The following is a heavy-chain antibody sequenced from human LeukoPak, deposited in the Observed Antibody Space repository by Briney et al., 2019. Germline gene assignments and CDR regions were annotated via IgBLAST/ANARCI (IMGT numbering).Heavy chain of an antibody. CDR1: GFTFTNYE. Sequence: AGGSLRLSCAASGFTFTNYEMSWVRQAPGKGLEWLSSTSGSGDSVFYADSVKGRFTISRDNSLNTLHLQMNSLRAEDTAFYYCGKGNTASRPGFVDWGQGTLVTVSS. CDR2: TSGSGDSV. V-gene: IGHV3-23*01. D-gene: IGHD5-18*01. J-gene: IGHJ4*02. CDR3: GKGNTASRPGFVD.